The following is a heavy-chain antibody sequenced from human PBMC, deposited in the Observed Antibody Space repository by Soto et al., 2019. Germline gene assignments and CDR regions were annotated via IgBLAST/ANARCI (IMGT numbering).Heavy chain of an antibody. CDR1: GFTFDDYA. CDR3: AKGEYSSSSAFDY. CDR2: ISWNSGSI. V-gene: IGHV3-9*01. J-gene: IGHJ4*02. Sequence: GGSLRLSCAASGFTFDDYAMHWVRQAPGKGLEWVSGISWNSGSIGYADSVKGRFTISRDNAKNSLYLQMNSLRAEDTALYYCAKGEYSSSSAFDYWGQGTLVTGSS. D-gene: IGHD6-6*01.